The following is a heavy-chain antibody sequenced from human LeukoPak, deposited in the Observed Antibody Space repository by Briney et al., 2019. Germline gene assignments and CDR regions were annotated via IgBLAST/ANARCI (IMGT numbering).Heavy chain of an antibody. J-gene: IGHJ4*02. CDR2: ISYDGSNK. Sequence: GRSLRLSCAASGFAFSSYGMHWVRQAPGKGLEWVAVISYDGSNKYYADSVKGRFTISRDNSKNTLYLQMNSLRAEDTAVYYCAKDAMKGFDYWGQGTLVTVSS. V-gene: IGHV3-30*18. CDR1: GFAFSSYG. CDR3: AKDAMKGFDY.